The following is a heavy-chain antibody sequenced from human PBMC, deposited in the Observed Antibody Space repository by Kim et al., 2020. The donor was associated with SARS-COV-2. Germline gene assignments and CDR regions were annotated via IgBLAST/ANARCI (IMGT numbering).Heavy chain of an antibody. J-gene: IGHJ4*02. CDR3: ARAGGYSYAPEDY. D-gene: IGHD5-18*01. V-gene: IGHV3-20*03. Sequence: GDADSVKGRFTISRDNAKNSLYLQMNSLRAEDTALYYCARAGGYSYAPEDYWGQGTLVTVSS.